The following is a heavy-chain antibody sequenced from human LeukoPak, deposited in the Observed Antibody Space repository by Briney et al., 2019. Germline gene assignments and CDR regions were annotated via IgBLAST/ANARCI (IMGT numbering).Heavy chain of an antibody. Sequence: PGGSLRLSCAASGFTFSSYAMSWVRQAPGKGLEWVSAISGSGGSTYYADSVKGRFTISRDNSKNTLYLQMNSLRAEDTAVYYCAKRRGSTTVTTSLGGMDVWGQGTTVTVSS. D-gene: IGHD4-11*01. J-gene: IGHJ6*02. CDR1: GFTFSSYA. V-gene: IGHV3-23*01. CDR3: AKRRGSTTVTTSLGGMDV. CDR2: ISGSGGST.